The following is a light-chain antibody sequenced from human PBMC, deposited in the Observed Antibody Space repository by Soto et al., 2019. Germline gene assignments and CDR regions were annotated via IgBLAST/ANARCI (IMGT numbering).Light chain of an antibody. CDR3: QQSNSTPRT. V-gene: IGKV1-39*01. Sequence: DIQMTQSPSSLSASVGDRVTITCRASQSISSYLNWYQQKPGKAPKLLIYAASSLQSGGPSRFRGSGSGTYFSLTIISLQPKYFATYYVQQSNSTPRTVAEGTKVEIK. CDR1: QSISSY. CDR2: AAS. J-gene: IGKJ1*01.